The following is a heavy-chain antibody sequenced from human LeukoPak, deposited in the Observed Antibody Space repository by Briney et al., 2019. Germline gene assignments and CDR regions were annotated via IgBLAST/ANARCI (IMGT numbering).Heavy chain of an antibody. Sequence: SETLSLTCTVSGGSVTSSGFYWSWIRLPPGKGLEWIGYIDYSGNTKYNPSLESRVTISVGTSRNQFSLKLTSVTAADTALYYCARDVDGFDPWGQGTLVTVS. CDR3: ARDVDGFDP. J-gene: IGHJ5*02. CDR1: GGSVTSSGFY. D-gene: IGHD5-12*01. V-gene: IGHV4-61*08. CDR2: IDYSGNT.